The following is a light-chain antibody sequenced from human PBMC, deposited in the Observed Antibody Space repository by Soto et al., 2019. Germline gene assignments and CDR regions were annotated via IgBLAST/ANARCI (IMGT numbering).Light chain of an antibody. J-gene: IGLJ1*01. CDR1: SSDVGGYNY. CDR2: EVS. Sequence: QSALTQPPSASGSPGQSVTISCTGTSSDVGGYNYVSWYQHHPGKAPKLMIYEVSKRPSGVPDRFSGSKSGNTASLTVSGLQAEDEADYYCQSYDSRLSGSVFGTGTKLTVL. CDR3: QSYDSRLSGSV. V-gene: IGLV2-8*01.